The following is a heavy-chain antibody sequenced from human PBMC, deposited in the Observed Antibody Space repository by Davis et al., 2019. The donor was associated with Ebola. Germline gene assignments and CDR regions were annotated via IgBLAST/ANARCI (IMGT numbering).Heavy chain of an antibody. V-gene: IGHV4-30-4*01. CDR3: ARARIVLMVYGPYYYYYGMDV. D-gene: IGHD2-8*01. Sequence: MPSETLSFTCTVSSGSMSSGDYYWSWIRQPPGKGLEWIGHVYNSGNTFYNPSLKSRVTKSGDTSKSQFSLKLSSVTAADTAVYYCARARIVLMVYGPYYYYYGMDVWGQGTTVTVSS. J-gene: IGHJ6*02. CDR2: VYNSGNT. CDR1: SGSMSSGDYY.